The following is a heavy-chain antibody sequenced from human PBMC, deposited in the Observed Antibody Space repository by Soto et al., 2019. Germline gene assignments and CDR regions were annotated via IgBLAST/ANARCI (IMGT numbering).Heavy chain of an antibody. CDR3: ARVSRLRGYSGYDSGDFDY. V-gene: IGHV4-30-4*01. D-gene: IGHD5-12*01. J-gene: IGHJ4*02. Sequence: SETLSLTCTVSGGSISSGDYYWSWIRQPPGKGLEWIGYIYYSGSTYYNPSLKSRVTISVDTSKNQFSLKLSSVTAADTAVYYCARVSRLRGYSGYDSGDFDYWGQGTLVTVSS. CDR2: IYYSGST. CDR1: GGSISSGDYY.